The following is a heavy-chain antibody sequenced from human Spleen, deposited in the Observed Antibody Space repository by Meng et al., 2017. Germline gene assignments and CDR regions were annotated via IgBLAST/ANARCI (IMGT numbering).Heavy chain of an antibody. D-gene: IGHD6-13*01. Sequence: GAGEKHPGSRVKVTCKPSGYIFPDARLHWVRRAPGQGLEWMGRIDPKSGDTHYAQRFQGRVTMTGDTSISTAYMELSGLRSDDTAMYYCARGEDISAAGKLFGDYWGQGTLVTVSS. CDR1: GYIFPDAR. CDR2: IDPKSGDT. V-gene: IGHV1-2*06. J-gene: IGHJ4*02. CDR3: ARGEDISAAGKLFGDY.